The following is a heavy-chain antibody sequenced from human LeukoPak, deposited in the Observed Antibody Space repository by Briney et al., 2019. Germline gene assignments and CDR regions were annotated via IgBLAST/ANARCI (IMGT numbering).Heavy chain of an antibody. Sequence: SETLSLTCAVYGGSFSGYYWSWIRQPPVKGLEWIGEINHSGSTNYNPSLKSRVTISVDTSKNQFSLKLSSVTAADTAVYYCARGRGFDPWGQGTLVTVSS. V-gene: IGHV4-34*01. CDR2: INHSGST. CDR3: ARGRGFDP. CDR1: GGSFSGYY. J-gene: IGHJ5*02.